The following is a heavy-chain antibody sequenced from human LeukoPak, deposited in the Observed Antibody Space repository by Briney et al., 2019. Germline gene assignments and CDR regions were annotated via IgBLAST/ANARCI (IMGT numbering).Heavy chain of an antibody. CDR2: IYPDDSDT. V-gene: IGHV5-51*01. CDR3: ARRHDSGWYPDY. CDR1: GYSFTSYW. Sequence: GESLKISCRGSGYSFTSYWIGWVRQLPGKGLEWMGIIYPDDSDTRFSPSFQDQITISVDKSISTAYLQWSSLQASDTAMYYCARRHDSGWYPDYWGQGTQVTVSS. J-gene: IGHJ4*02. D-gene: IGHD6-19*01.